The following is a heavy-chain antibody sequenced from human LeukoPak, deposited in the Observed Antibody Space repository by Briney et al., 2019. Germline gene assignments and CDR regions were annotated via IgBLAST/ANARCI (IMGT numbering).Heavy chain of an antibody. CDR2: IYTSGST. Sequence: PSETLSLTCTVSGGSISSYYWSCIRQPAGKGLEGMGRIYTSGSTNYNPSRKSRVTMSVDTPEKPFSLKLSPVTAADTAVYYCARDLTPVGQWLVREGDWFDPWGQGTLVTVSS. CDR1: GGSISSYY. J-gene: IGHJ5*02. CDR3: ARDLTPVGQWLVREGDWFDP. V-gene: IGHV4-4*07. D-gene: IGHD6-19*01.